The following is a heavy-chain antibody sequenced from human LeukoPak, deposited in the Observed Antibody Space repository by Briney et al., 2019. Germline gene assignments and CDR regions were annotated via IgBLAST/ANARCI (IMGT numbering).Heavy chain of an antibody. CDR2: INPNSGGT. V-gene: IGHV1-2*02. CDR1: GYTFTGYY. J-gene: IGHJ4*02. D-gene: IGHD3-3*01. CDR3: TRSDVLRFLEWTSTLNFDY. Sequence: GASVKVSCKASGYTFTGYYMHWVRQAPGQGLEWMGWINPNSGGTNYAQKFQGRVTMTRDTSISTAYMELSRLRSDDTAVYYCTRSDVLRFLEWTSTLNFDYWGQGTLVTVSS.